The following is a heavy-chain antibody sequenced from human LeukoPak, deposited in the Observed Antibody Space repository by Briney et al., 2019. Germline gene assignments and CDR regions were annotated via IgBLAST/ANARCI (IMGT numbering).Heavy chain of an antibody. CDR3: ARDGIAVAGPFY. D-gene: IGHD6-19*01. CDR1: GFTFSSYA. V-gene: IGHV3-23*01. Sequence: GGSLRLSCAASGFTFSSYAMGWVRQAPGKGLEWVSAISGSGGRTYYAASVKGRFTISRDNAKNSLYLQMNSLRAEDTAVYYCARDGIAVAGPFYWGQGTLVTVSS. CDR2: ISGSGGRT. J-gene: IGHJ4*02.